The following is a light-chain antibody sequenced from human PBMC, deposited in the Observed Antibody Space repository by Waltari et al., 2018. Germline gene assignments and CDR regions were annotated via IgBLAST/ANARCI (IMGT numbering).Light chain of an antibody. CDR2: GTS. CDR1: SSNIGAGFD. J-gene: IGLJ2*01. Sequence: QSVLTQPPSVSGAPGQRVTISCTGSSSNIGAGFDVHWYQQLPGTAPKLLIFGTSMRPSGVPDRFSGSKSGTSASLAITGLQVEDEADYYCQSYDSSLPLFGGGTKLTVL. V-gene: IGLV1-40*01. CDR3: QSYDSSLPL.